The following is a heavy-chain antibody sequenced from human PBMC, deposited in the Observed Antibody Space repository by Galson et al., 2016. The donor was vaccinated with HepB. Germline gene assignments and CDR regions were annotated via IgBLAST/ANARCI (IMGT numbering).Heavy chain of an antibody. CDR1: GYTLTSYA. CDR2: INGGNGNT. J-gene: IGHJ6*02. CDR3: ARDRLSSISVHPGRV. D-gene: IGHD6-6*01. V-gene: IGHV1-3*01. Sequence: SVKVSCKASGYTLTSYAMHWVRQAPGERLEWMGRINGGNGNTNYSQKFQGRITITRDTSPSTAHMDLNSLRSEDTAVYYCARDRLSSISVHPGRVWGQGTTVTASS.